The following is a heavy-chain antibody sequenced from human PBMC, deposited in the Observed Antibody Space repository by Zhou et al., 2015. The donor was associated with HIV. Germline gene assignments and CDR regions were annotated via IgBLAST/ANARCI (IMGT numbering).Heavy chain of an antibody. J-gene: IGHJ6*03. D-gene: IGHD2-2*01. V-gene: IGHV1-46*01. Sequence: QVHLEQSGAEVRTPGASVNVSCKASGYSFTNYYIHWVRQAPGQGLEWMGIINPSDDTTRNAQNFQGRLTMTRDTSTSTVYMELSSLRSEDSAIYYCARDRGLSDIVVVPADYYYYMDVWGKGPRSPSP. CDR1: GYSFTNYY. CDR2: INPSDDTT. CDR3: ARDRGLSDIVVVPADYYYYMDV.